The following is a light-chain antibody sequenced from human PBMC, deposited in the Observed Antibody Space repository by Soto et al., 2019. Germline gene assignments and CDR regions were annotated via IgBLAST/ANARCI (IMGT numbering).Light chain of an antibody. CDR2: GAS. V-gene: IGKV3-15*01. CDR3: QQYNNWPYT. CDR1: QSISSN. Sequence: EIMMTQSPATLSVSPGERATLSCWSSQSISSNLAWYQHQRCQAPRLLFYGASTRTTGVPARFSGSGSGTGFTLTISSLQSEDFAIYYCQQYNNWPYTLGQGTKLEIK. J-gene: IGKJ2*01.